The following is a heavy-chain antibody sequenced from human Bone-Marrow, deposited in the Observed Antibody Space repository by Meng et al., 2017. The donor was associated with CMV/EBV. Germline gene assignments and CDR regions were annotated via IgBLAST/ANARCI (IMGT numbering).Heavy chain of an antibody. Sequence: GESLKISCAASGFTFSDSYMTWIRLASGEGLECVSYISSSGSTIYYADSAKGRFTISRDNAKNSLYLQMNSLRAEDTAVYYCAKKGTTVSPGNWFDSWGQGTLVTVYS. CDR3: AKKGTTVSPGNWFDS. V-gene: IGHV3-11*01. D-gene: IGHD4-11*01. CDR1: GFTFSDSY. J-gene: IGHJ5*01. CDR2: ISSSGSTI.